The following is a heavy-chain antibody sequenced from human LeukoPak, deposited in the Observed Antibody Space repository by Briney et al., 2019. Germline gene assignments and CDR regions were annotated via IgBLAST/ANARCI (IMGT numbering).Heavy chain of an antibody. Sequence: PGGSLRLACAAPGFTFSDYYGSWIRQAPGKGLEWVEYISSSGSTIYYADSVKREFTISRDKDKNSLDQQMNSLRAEDAAVYYCARLRSSSFYYYYMDVWGKGATVTVSS. J-gene: IGHJ6*03. CDR3: ARLRSSSFYYYYMDV. D-gene: IGHD6-6*01. CDR2: ISSSGSTI. CDR1: GFTFSDYY. V-gene: IGHV3-11*01.